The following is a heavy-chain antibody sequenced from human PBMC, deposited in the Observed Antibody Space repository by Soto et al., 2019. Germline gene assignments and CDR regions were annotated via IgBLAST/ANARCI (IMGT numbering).Heavy chain of an antibody. Sequence: ASVKVSCKASGYTFTSYGISWVRQAPGQGLEWMGWISGYNGNTNYAQKLQGRVTMTTDTSTSTAYMELRSLRSDDTAVYYCARNRRLVGAVDYWGQGTLVTVSS. V-gene: IGHV1-18*01. J-gene: IGHJ4*02. CDR3: ARNRRLVGAVDY. CDR2: ISGYNGNT. CDR1: GYTFTSYG. D-gene: IGHD1-26*01.